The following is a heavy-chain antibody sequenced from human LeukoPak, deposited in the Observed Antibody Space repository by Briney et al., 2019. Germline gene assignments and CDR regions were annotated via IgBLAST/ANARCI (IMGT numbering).Heavy chain of an antibody. CDR1: GFTFSSYA. Sequence: GGSLRLSCAASGFTFSSYAMSWVRQAPGKGLEWVSAIRGSGGSTYYADSVKGRFTISRDNSKNTLYLQMNSLRAEDTAVYYCAKEESNWNYPMYYYYYMDVWGKGTTVTVSS. V-gene: IGHV3-23*01. D-gene: IGHD1-7*01. CDR2: IRGSGGST. CDR3: AKEESNWNYPMYYYYYMDV. J-gene: IGHJ6*03.